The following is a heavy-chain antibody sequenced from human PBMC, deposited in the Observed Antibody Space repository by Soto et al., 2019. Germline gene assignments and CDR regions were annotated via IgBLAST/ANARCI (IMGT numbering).Heavy chain of an antibody. D-gene: IGHD3-10*01. CDR1: GGTFSSYT. V-gene: IGHV1-69*08. J-gene: IGHJ4*02. Sequence: QVQLVQSGAEVKKPGSSVKVSCKASGGTFSSYTISWVRQAPGQGLEWMGRIIPILGIANYAQKFQGRVTITADKSTSTADMELSSLRSEDTAVYYCAREYYGSGSYYPSLDYWGQGTLVTVSS. CDR2: IIPILGIA. CDR3: AREYYGSGSYYPSLDY.